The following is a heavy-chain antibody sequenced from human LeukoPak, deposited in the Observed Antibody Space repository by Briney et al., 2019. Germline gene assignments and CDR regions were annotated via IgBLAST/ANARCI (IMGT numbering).Heavy chain of an antibody. CDR1: GFTFSSYA. CDR2: ISSDGSST. D-gene: IGHD6-13*01. CDR3: ARVFRSSGSSWYDPYFDY. Sequence: PGGSLRLSCAASGFTFSSYAMYWVRQAPGEGLVWVSRISSDGSSTIYADSVKGRFTISRDIAKNTLYLQMNSLRAEDTAVYYCARVFRSSGSSWYDPYFDYWGQGTLVTVSS. V-gene: IGHV3-74*01. J-gene: IGHJ4*02.